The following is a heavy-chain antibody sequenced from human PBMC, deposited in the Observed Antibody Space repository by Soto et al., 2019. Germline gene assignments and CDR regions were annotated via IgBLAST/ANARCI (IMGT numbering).Heavy chain of an antibody. CDR2: TYYRSKWYN. CDR1: GDSFSSNGVA. J-gene: IGHJ6*02. CDR3: ARGGYCTNGVCYYYYYYGMDV. D-gene: IGHD2-8*01. V-gene: IGHV6-1*01. Sequence: PSQTLSLTCAISGDSFSSNGVAWNWIRQSPSRGLEWLGRTYYRSKWYNDYAVSVKSRITVNPDTSKNQFSLQLSSVTAADTAVYYCARGGYCTNGVCYYYYYYGMDVWGQGTTVTVSS.